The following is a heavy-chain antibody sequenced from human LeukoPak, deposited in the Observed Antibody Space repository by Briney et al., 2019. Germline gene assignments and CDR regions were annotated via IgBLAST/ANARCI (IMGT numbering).Heavy chain of an antibody. CDR2: ISYDGSNK. Sequence: GRSLRLSCAASGFTFSSYGMHWVRQAPGKGLEWVSVISYDGSNKYYADSVKGRFTISRDNSKNTLYLQMNSLRAEDTAVYYCVRDPGSGSYWYFDLWGRGTLVTVSS. CDR3: VRDPGSGSYWYFDL. D-gene: IGHD1-26*01. J-gene: IGHJ2*01. V-gene: IGHV3-30*03. CDR1: GFTFSSYG.